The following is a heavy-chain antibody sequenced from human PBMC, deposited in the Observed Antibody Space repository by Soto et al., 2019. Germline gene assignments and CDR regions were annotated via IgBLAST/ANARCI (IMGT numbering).Heavy chain of an antibody. CDR3: VSSPDDFLYGLDV. J-gene: IGHJ6*04. Sequence: QAQLVQSGADVKKPGASVKVSCKASGYSFTDHYMHWVRQAPGQGLEWLGWINPNSGVTHFAQKFQGWVTMTRDTSINSAYMELNRLKSDDTAFYSCVSSPDDFLYGLDVWGKGTTVTVSS. D-gene: IGHD2-21*02. V-gene: IGHV1-2*04. CDR2: INPNSGVT. CDR1: GYSFTDHY.